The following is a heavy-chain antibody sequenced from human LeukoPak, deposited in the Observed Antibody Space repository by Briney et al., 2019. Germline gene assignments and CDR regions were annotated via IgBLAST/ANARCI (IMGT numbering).Heavy chain of an antibody. Sequence: QAGGSLRLSCAASGFTFSSYGMSWVRQAPGKGLEWVSTISGTGGSTYHADSVKGRFTISRDNPKNTLYLQMNSLRVEDTAVYYCAKEIRCSSNSCDYYYMDVWGKGTTVTVSS. CDR1: GFTFSSYG. J-gene: IGHJ6*03. CDR3: AKEIRCSSNSCDYYYMDV. D-gene: IGHD2-2*01. CDR2: ISGTGGST. V-gene: IGHV3-23*01.